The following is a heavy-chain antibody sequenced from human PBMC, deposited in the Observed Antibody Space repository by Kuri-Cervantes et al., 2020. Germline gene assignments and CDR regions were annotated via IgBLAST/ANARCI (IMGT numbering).Heavy chain of an antibody. D-gene: IGHD5/OR15-5a*01. Sequence: GGSLRLSCAASGLPFITYAMHWVRQAPDKGLVWVEIISYDGSNKYYADSVKGRFTISRDNSKNTLYLQMNSLKAEDTAVYYCARDRRSKYYYYYYGMDVWGQGTTVTVSS. CDR1: GLPFITYA. CDR3: ARDRRSKYYYYYYGMDV. J-gene: IGHJ6*02. V-gene: IGHV3-30*04. CDR2: ISYDGSNK.